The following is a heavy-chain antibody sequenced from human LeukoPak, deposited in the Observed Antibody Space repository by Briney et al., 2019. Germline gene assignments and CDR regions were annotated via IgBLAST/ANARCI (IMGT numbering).Heavy chain of an antibody. CDR3: ARGSAARRWPQFLRELGDY. V-gene: IGHV1-8*01. Sequence: GASVKVSCKASGYTFTSYDINWVRQATGQGLEWMGWMNPNSGNTGYAQKFQGRVTMTRNTSISTAYMELSSLRSEDTAVYYCARGSAARRWPQFLRELGDYWGQGTLVTVSS. J-gene: IGHJ4*02. CDR1: GYTFTSYD. D-gene: IGHD5-24*01. CDR2: MNPNSGNT.